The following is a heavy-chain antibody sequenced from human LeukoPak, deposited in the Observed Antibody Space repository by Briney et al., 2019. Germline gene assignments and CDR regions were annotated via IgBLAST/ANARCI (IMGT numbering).Heavy chain of an antibody. CDR2: IYYSGST. J-gene: IGHJ4*02. V-gene: IGHV4-39*01. D-gene: IGHD6-19*01. CDR3: ARLSAVPYYFDY. Sequence: SETLSLTRTVSGGSISSSSYYWGWIRQPPGKGLEWIGSIYYSGSTYYNPSLKSRVTISVDTSKNQFSLKLSSVTAADTAVYYCARLSAVPYYFDYWGQGTLVTVSS. CDR1: GGSISSSSYY.